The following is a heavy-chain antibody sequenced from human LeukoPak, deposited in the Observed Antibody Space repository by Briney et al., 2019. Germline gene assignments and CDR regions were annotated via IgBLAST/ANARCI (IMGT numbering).Heavy chain of an antibody. J-gene: IGHJ4*02. CDR2: TSYDGSKK. CDR1: GFIFSNYG. D-gene: IGHD3-22*01. Sequence: AGSLRLSCAASGFIFSNYGMHWVRQAPGKGLEWVAVTSYDGSKKYHADSVESRFTISRDNSKNTLYLQMNSLGVEDTAVYYCAKDSKYYYDSRGYSYFDYWGQGTLVTVSS. V-gene: IGHV3-30*18. CDR3: AKDSKYYYDSRGYSYFDY.